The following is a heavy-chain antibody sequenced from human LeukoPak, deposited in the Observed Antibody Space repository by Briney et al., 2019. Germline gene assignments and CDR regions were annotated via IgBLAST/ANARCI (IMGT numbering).Heavy chain of an antibody. CDR3: AGGRSTSDWYYFDY. V-gene: IGHV3-7*04. D-gene: IGHD2-2*01. CDR2: LNQDGSEK. CDR1: GFAFGAYW. J-gene: IGHJ4*02. Sequence: PGGSLRLSCAASGFAFGAYWMTWVRQAPGKGLEWVANLNQDGSEKYYVDSVKGRFTISRDNAKNTLYLQMNSLRAEDTAVYYCAGGRSTSDWYYFDYWGQGTLVTVSS.